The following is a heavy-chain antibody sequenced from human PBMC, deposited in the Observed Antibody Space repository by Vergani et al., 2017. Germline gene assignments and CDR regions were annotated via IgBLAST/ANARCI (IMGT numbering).Heavy chain of an antibody. CDR3: AREVVEYYGMDV. CDR1: GYSFSVYS. J-gene: IGHJ6*02. D-gene: IGHD3-3*01. CDR2: INTNTGKP. Sequence: QVHLVQSGSELEKPGASVKVSCKASGYSFSVYSINWLRQAPGQGLEWMGWINTNTGKPTYAQGFAGRFVFSLDTSVSTTYLQISSLKAEDTSVYYCAREVVEYYGMDVWGQGTTVTVSS. V-gene: IGHV7-4-1*02.